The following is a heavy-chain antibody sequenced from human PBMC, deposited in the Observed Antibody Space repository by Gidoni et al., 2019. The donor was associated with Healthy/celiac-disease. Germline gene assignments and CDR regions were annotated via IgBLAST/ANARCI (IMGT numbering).Heavy chain of an antibody. CDR3: ARDCSGGSCYCDY. J-gene: IGHJ4*02. Sequence: LEWVAVISYVGSNKYYADSVKVRLTISRDYSKNTLYLQMNRLRAEDTAVYYCARDCSGGSCYCDYWGQGTLVTVSS. CDR2: ISYVGSNK. V-gene: IGHV3-30*03. D-gene: IGHD2-15*01.